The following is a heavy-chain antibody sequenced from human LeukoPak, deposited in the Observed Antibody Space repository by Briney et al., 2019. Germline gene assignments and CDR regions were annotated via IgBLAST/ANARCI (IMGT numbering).Heavy chain of an antibody. J-gene: IGHJ1*01. CDR1: GFTFRNYG. CDR3: ATGRVDYGDYGVVKH. V-gene: IGHV3-30*03. CDR2: ISYDGINE. D-gene: IGHD4-17*01. Sequence: GGSLRLSCEVSGFTFRNYGMNWVRQAPGKELEWVAVISYDGINEYYVDSVKGRFTISRDNSKNSLYLQMESLTIEDTAVYYCATGRVDYGDYGVVKHWGQGTLVTVSS.